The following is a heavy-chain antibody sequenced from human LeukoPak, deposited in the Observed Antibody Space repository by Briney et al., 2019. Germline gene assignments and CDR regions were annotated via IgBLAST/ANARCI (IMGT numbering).Heavy chain of an antibody. V-gene: IGHV4-4*07. J-gene: IGHJ1*01. CDR3: ARDGEVGPPTVTPIEYFQH. CDR2: IYNNGMT. Sequence: ASETLSLTCTVSGVSISSYYWSWIRQPAGKGLEWIGRIYNNGMTNYNPSLKSRITMSVDRSKNNFSLKLNPVTAADTAVYYCARDGEVGPPTVTPIEYFQHWGQGTLVTVSS. CDR1: GVSISSYY. D-gene: IGHD4-17*01.